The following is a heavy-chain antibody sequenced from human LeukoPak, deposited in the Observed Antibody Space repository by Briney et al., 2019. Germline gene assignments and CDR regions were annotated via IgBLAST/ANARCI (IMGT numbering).Heavy chain of an antibody. V-gene: IGHV1-46*01. J-gene: IGHJ3*02. CDR1: GYTFTSYY. CDR3: ARDWGYCSGGSCYRGAFDT. Sequence: GASVKVSCKASGYTFTSYYTHWVRQAPGQGLEWMGIINPSGGSTSYAQKFQGRVSMTRDMSTSTVFMELSSLRSEDTAVYYCARDWGYCSGGSCYRGAFDTWGQGTMVTVSS. D-gene: IGHD2-15*01. CDR2: INPSGGST.